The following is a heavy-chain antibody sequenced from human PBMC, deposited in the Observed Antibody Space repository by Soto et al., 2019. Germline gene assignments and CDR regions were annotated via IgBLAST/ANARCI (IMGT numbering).Heavy chain of an antibody. CDR2: IYPGDSDT. CDR1: GYSFTSYW. CDR3: ARATYGFRLDYFDS. J-gene: IGHJ4*02. V-gene: IGHV5-51*01. D-gene: IGHD2-21*01. Sequence: GESLKISCKGSGYSFTSYWIGWVRQMPGKGLEWMGIIYPGDSDTRYSPSFQGQVTISADKSISTAYLQWSSLRASDTAMYYCARATYGFRLDYFDSWAQGSLVPVSS.